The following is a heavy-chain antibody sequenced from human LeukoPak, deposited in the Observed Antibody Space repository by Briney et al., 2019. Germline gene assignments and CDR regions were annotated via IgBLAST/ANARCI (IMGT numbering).Heavy chain of an antibody. V-gene: IGHV1-46*01. J-gene: IGHJ4*02. Sequence: ASVKVSCKASGYTFTSYYMHWVRQAPGQGLEWMGIINPSGGSTSYAQKFQGRVTMTRDTSTSTVYMELSSLRSEDTAVYYCARAYDFWSGYYSTFFDYWGRGTLVTVSS. CDR1: GYTFTSYY. CDR2: INPSGGST. CDR3: ARAYDFWSGYYSTFFDY. D-gene: IGHD3-3*01.